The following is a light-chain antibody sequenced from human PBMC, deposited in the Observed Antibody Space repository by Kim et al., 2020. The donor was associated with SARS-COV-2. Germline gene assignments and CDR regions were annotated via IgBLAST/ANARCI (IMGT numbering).Light chain of an antibody. CDR3: QTWGTGIQV. J-gene: IGLJ2*01. CDR1: SGHSSYA. CDR2: LNSDGSH. Sequence: QLVLTQSPSASASLGASVKLTCTLSSGHSSYAIAWHQQQPEKGPRYLMKLNSDGSHSKGDGIPDRFSGSSSGAERYLTISSLHSEDEADYYCQTWGTGIQVFGGGTQLTVL. V-gene: IGLV4-69*01.